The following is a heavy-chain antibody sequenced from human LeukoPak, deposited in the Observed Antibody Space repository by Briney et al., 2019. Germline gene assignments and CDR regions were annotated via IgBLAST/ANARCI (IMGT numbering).Heavy chain of an antibody. Sequence: GGSLRLSCAASGFTFSSYWMSWVRQAPGKGLEWVANIKQDGSEKYYVDSVKGRFTISRDNAKNSLYQQMNSLRAEDTAVYYCAREPFLYYYGSGNPDYRGQGTLVTVSS. V-gene: IGHV3-7*03. J-gene: IGHJ4*02. D-gene: IGHD3-10*01. CDR1: GFTFSSYW. CDR3: AREPFLYYYGSGNPDY. CDR2: IKQDGSEK.